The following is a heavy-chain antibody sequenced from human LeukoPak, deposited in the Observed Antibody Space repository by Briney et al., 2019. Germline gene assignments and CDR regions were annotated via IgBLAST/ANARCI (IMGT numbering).Heavy chain of an antibody. CDR2: LYYSGST. V-gene: IGHV4-59*08. CDR3: ARQRSPVRGYFDY. J-gene: IGHJ4*02. Sequence: SETLSLTCTVSGGSISSYYWSWIRQPPGKGLVRIGYLYYSGSTNYNPSLKSRVTISVDTSKNEFSLKMSSVTAADTAVYYCARQRSPVRGYFDYWGQGTLVTVSS. D-gene: IGHD3-10*01. CDR1: GGSISSYY.